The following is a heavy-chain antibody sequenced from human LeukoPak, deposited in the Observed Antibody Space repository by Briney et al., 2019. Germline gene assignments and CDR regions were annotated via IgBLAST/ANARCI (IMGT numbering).Heavy chain of an antibody. CDR2: ISRTGTT. J-gene: IGHJ4*02. CDR1: GFTFSSYA. CDR3: AKESILTGYVEC. V-gene: IGHV3-23*01. D-gene: IGHD3-9*01. Sequence: PGGSLRLSCAASGFTFSSYAMSWVRQAPGKGLEWVSPISRTGTTYYADSVKGRFTSSRDNSENTLYLQMNSLRAEGTAIYYCAKESILTGYVECWGQGTLVTVSS.